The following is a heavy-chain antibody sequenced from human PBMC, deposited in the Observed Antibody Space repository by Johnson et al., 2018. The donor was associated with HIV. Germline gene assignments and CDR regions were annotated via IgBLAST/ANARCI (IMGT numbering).Heavy chain of an antibody. CDR3: ARDRVWFGELYAFDI. Sequence: VQLVESGGGVVQPGRSLRLSCVVSGFTFSSYPMHWVRQAPGKGLAWVANINRDGSEKYYVDSVKGRFTISRDNSKNTLYLQMNSLRAEDTAVYYCARDRVWFGELYAFDIWGQGTMVTVSS. D-gene: IGHD3-10*01. J-gene: IGHJ3*02. CDR2: INRDGSEK. CDR1: GFTFSSYP. V-gene: IGHV3-7*01.